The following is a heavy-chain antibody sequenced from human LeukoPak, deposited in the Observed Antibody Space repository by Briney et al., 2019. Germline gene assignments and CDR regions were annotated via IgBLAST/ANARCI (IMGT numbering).Heavy chain of an antibody. Sequence: GEFLKISWNGFGYRFTSYWIGWGRQMPGKGLGWMGIIYPGDSDTRYSPSFQGQVTISADKSISTAYLQWSSLKASDTAMYYCATTYSSSWYGGNYYNGMGVWGQGTTVTVSS. J-gene: IGHJ6*02. CDR1: GYRFTSYW. V-gene: IGHV5-51*01. CDR3: ATTYSSSWYGGNYYNGMGV. D-gene: IGHD6-13*01. CDR2: IYPGDSDT.